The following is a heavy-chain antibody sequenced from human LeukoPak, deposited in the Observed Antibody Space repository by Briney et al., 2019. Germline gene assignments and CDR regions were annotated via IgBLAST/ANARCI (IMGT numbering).Heavy chain of an antibody. Sequence: PSETLSLTCTVSGGSVSSDNYYWSWIRQPPGKGLEWIGYIYYSGSTNYNPSLKSRVTISVDTSKNQFSLKLSSVTAADTAVYYCARETYPKYHFDYWGQGTLVTVSS. J-gene: IGHJ4*02. CDR2: IYYSGST. CDR1: GGSVSSDNYY. V-gene: IGHV4-61*01. CDR3: ARETYPKYHFDY. D-gene: IGHD2-2*01.